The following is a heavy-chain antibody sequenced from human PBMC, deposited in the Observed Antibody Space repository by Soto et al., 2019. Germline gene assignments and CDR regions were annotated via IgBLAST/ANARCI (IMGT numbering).Heavy chain of an antibody. J-gene: IGHJ4*02. CDR1: GFTFSSYG. Sequence: GGSLRLSCTASGFTFSSYGMHWGRQAPGKGLEWVAVISYDGSNKYYADSVKGRFTVSRDNSKNTLYLQMNSLRAEDTAVYYCARWLEVLTTSDSWGQGTLVTVSS. D-gene: IGHD3-22*01. V-gene: IGHV3-30*03. CDR3: ARWLEVLTTSDS. CDR2: ISYDGSNK.